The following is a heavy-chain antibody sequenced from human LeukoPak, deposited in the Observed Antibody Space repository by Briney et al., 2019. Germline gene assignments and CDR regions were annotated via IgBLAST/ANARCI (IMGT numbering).Heavy chain of an antibody. Sequence: GGSLRLSCAASGFIFSRYWMHWVRQAPGKGLVWVSQINSDGSRTTYADFVKGRVTMSRDNAKNSLYLQMSSLRAEDTAVYYCARAPYSRWELLGGFDYWGQGTLVTVSS. D-gene: IGHD1-26*01. V-gene: IGHV3-74*01. CDR1: GFIFSRYW. CDR2: INSDGSRT. CDR3: ARAPYSRWELLGGFDY. J-gene: IGHJ4*02.